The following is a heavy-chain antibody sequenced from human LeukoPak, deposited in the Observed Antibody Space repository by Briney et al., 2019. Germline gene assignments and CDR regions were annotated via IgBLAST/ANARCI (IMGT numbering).Heavy chain of an antibody. Sequence: ASVNVSCKASGGTFSSYAISWVRQAPGQGLEWMGGIIPIFGTANYAQKFQGRVTITADESTSTAYMELSSLRSEDTAVYYCARAPLINYDILTSGAFDIWGQGTMVTVSS. V-gene: IGHV1-69*13. CDR1: GGTFSSYA. CDR3: ARAPLINYDILTSGAFDI. D-gene: IGHD3-9*01. CDR2: IIPIFGTA. J-gene: IGHJ3*02.